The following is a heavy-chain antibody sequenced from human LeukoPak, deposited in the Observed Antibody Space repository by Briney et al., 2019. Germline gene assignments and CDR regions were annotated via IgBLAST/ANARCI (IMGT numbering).Heavy chain of an antibody. CDR3: ARDGGSGSYYF. CDR2: ISYDGSNK. CDR1: GGSFSGYY. D-gene: IGHD3-10*01. J-gene: IGHJ4*02. Sequence: LSLTCAVYGGSFSGYYWSWIRQPPGKGLEWVAVISYDGSNKYYADSVKGRFTISRDNSKNTLYLQMNSLRAEDTAVYYCARDGGSGSYYFWGQGTLVTVSS. V-gene: IGHV3-30*03.